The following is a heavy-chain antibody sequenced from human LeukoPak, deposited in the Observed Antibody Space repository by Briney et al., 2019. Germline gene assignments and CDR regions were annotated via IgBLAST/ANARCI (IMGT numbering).Heavy chain of an antibody. D-gene: IGHD2-21*02. CDR2: IWYDGSNK. J-gene: IGHJ4*02. Sequence: GGSLRLSCAASGFNFSIYGLLWGRQAPGKGLEWVAVIWYDGSNKYYADSVKGRFTISRDNSKNTLYLQINSLRAEDTAVYYCAKEVRFGGDCYYDYWGQGTLVTVSS. CDR1: GFNFSIYG. V-gene: IGHV3-33*06. CDR3: AKEVRFGGDCYYDY.